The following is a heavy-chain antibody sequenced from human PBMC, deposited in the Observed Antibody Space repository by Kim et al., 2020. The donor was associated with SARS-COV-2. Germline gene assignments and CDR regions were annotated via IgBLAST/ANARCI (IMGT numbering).Heavy chain of an antibody. J-gene: IGHJ3*02. CDR2: IYYSGST. V-gene: IGHV4-39*07. CDR3: ARGGFTMIVVVPRPGAFDI. D-gene: IGHD3-22*01. Sequence: SETLSLTCTVSGGSISSSSYYWGWIRQPPGKGLEWIGSIYYSGSTYYNPSLKSRVTISVDTSKNQFSLKLSSVTAADTAVYYCARGGFTMIVVVPRPGAFDIWGQGTMVTVSS. CDR1: GGSISSSSYY.